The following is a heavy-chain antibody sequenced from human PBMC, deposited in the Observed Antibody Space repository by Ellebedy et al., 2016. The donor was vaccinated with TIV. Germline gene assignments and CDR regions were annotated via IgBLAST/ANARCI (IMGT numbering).Heavy chain of an antibody. J-gene: IGHJ4*02. CDR3: ASPGFDGSGSAREFDY. CDR1: GGSISSSSYY. Sequence: SETLSLTCTVSGGSISSSSYYWGWIRQPPGKGLEWIGSIYYSGSTYYNPSLKSRVTISVDTSKNQFSLKLSSVTAADTAVYYCASPGFDGSGSAREFDYWGQGTLVTVSS. D-gene: IGHD3-10*01. V-gene: IGHV4-39*01. CDR2: IYYSGST.